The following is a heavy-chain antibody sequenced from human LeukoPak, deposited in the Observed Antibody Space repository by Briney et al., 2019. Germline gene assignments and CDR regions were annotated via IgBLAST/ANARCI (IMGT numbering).Heavy chain of an antibody. J-gene: IGHJ4*02. CDR2: INPSGGST. V-gene: IGHV1-46*01. CDR1: GYTFTMYY. CDR3: ARTYYYDSSGYFDY. D-gene: IGHD3-22*01. Sequence: ASVKVSCKASGYTFTMYYIHWVRQAPGQGLEWMGIINPSGGSTSNAQKFQGRVTMTRGMSTSTFYMELSRLRSEDTAVYYCARTYYYDSSGYFDYWGQGTLVTVSS.